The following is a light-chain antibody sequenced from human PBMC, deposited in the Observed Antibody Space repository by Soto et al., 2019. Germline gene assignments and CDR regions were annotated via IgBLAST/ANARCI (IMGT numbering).Light chain of an antibody. J-gene: IGKJ1*01. Sequence: DIQMTQSPSTLSASVGDTVTITCRASQTISGWLAWYQQRPGKAPNLLIFDASTLESGVPSRFSGSGSGTTFTLTISSLQSDDFATYYCLQYNGYPWTFGQGTKVDIK. CDR3: LQYNGYPWT. CDR1: QTISGW. V-gene: IGKV1-5*01. CDR2: DAS.